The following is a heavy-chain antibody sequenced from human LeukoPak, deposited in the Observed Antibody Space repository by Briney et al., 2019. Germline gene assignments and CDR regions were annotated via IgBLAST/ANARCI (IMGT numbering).Heavy chain of an antibody. CDR3: ARDPYSSGWLLEISFDY. CDR2: INPSGGST. CDR1: GYTFTSYY. D-gene: IGHD6-19*01. J-gene: IGHJ4*02. V-gene: IGHV1-46*01. Sequence: ASVKVSCKASGYTFTSYYMHWVRQAPGQGLEWMGIINPSGGSTSYAQKFQGRVTMTRDTSTSTVYMELSSPRSEDTAVYYCARDPYSSGWLLEISFDYWGQGTLVTVSS.